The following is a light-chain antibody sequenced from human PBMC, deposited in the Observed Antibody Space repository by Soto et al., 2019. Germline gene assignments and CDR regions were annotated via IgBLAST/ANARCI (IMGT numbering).Light chain of an antibody. J-gene: IGKJ1*01. CDR3: QQYNNIRA. CDR2: KAS. V-gene: IGKV1-5*03. CDR1: QSISSW. Sequence: DIQMTQSPSTLSASVGDRVTITCRASQSISSWLAWYQQKPGKAPKLLIYKASSLESGVPSRFSGSGSGTEFTLTISSLQPDYFTSYYCQQYNNIRAFGQGTKVEIK.